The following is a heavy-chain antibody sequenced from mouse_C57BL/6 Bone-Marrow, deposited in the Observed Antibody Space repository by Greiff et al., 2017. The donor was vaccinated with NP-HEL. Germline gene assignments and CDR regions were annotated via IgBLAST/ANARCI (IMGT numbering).Heavy chain of an antibody. V-gene: IGHV1-15*01. CDR3: TRSIPHGSSYYFDY. CDR1: GYTFTDYE. J-gene: IGHJ2*01. Sequence: QVQLQQSGAELVRPGASVTLSCKASGYTFTDYEMHWVKQTPVHGLEWIGAIDPETGGTAYNQKFKGKAILTADKSSSTAYMERRSLTSEDSAVYYCTRSIPHGSSYYFDYWGQGTTLTVSS. D-gene: IGHD1-1*01. CDR2: IDPETGGT.